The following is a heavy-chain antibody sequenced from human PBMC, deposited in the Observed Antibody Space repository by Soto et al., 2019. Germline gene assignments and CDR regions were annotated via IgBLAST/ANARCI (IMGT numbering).Heavy chain of an antibody. CDR2: INHSGST. CDR1: GGSFSGYY. J-gene: IGHJ6*02. Sequence: PSDTLSLTYAVYGGSFSGYYWSWIGQPPGKGLEWIGEINHSGSTNYNPSLKSRVTISVDTSKNQFSLTLSSVTAADTAVYYCARVLPMVRGGMRYYYYEGMAVWGQGPSVT. D-gene: IGHD3-10*01. V-gene: IGHV4-34*01. CDR3: ARVLPMVRGGMRYYYYEGMAV.